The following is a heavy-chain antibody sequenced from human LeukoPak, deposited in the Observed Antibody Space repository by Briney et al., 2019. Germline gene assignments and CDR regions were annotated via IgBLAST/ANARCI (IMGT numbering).Heavy chain of an antibody. CDR2: IYYSGST. D-gene: IGHD3-22*01. J-gene: IGHJ4*02. CDR3: ARGVPYYYDSSGYYRYYFDY. CDR1: GGSISSYY. Sequence: PSETLSLTCTVSGGSISSYYWSWIRQPPGKGLEWIGYIYYSGSTNYNPSLKSRVTTSVDTSKNQFSLKLSSVTAADTAVYYCARGVPYYYDSSGYYRYYFDYWGQGTLVTVSS. V-gene: IGHV4-59*01.